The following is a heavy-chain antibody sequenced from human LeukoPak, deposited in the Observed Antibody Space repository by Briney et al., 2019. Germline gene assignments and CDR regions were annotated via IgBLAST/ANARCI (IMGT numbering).Heavy chain of an antibody. CDR2: IYYSGST. J-gene: IGHJ5*02. V-gene: IGHV4-59*01. Sequence: SETLSLTCTVSGGSISSYYWSWIRQPPGKGLEWIGYIYYSGSTNYNPSPKSRVTISVDTSKNQFSLKLSSVTAADTAVYYCARGPRAGRNWFDPWGQGTLVTVSS. D-gene: IGHD6-25*01. CDR3: ARGPRAGRNWFDP. CDR1: GGSISSYY.